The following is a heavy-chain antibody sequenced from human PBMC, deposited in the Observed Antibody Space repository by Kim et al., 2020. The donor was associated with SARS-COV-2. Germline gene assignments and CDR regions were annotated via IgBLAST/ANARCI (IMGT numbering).Heavy chain of an antibody. CDR2: IRYDVSNK. J-gene: IGHJ4*02. V-gene: IGHV3-33*06. Sequence: GGSLRLSCAASGLFFSTYGMHWVRLAPAKGLEWVAVIRYDVSNKYYAYTVKGRFTISRDNSKNTLYLQMNSLRAEDTPVYYCAKAPADGDYYYWGQGTLVTVSS. CDR3: AKAPADGDYYY. CDR1: GLFFSTYG. D-gene: IGHD4-17*01.